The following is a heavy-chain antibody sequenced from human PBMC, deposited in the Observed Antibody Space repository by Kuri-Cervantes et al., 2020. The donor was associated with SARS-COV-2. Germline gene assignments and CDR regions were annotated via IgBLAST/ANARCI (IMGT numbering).Heavy chain of an antibody. Sequence: SETLSLTCTVSGGSISSSSYYWGWIRQPPGKGLEWIGSIYYSGSTYYNPSLKSRVTISVDTSKNQFSLKLSSVTAADTAVYYCARQSVTIFGVVTTGDAFDIWGQGTMVTVSS. D-gene: IGHD3-3*01. CDR2: IYYSGST. J-gene: IGHJ3*02. CDR3: ARQSVTIFGVVTTGDAFDI. V-gene: IGHV4-39*01. CDR1: GGSISSSSYY.